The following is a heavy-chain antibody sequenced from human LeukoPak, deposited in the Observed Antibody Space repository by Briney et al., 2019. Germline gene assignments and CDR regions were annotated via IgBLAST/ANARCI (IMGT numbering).Heavy chain of an antibody. V-gene: IGHV4-59*01. CDR1: GGSMSSYY. CDR3: ARTYCSSTSCHRGNWFDP. Sequence: PSETLSLTCTVSGGSMSSYYWSWIRQPPGKGLEWIGYIYYSGSTNYNPSLKSRVTISVDTSKNQFSLKLSSVTAADTAVYYCARTYCSSTSCHRGNWFDPWGQGTLVTVSS. J-gene: IGHJ5*02. CDR2: IYYSGST. D-gene: IGHD2-2*01.